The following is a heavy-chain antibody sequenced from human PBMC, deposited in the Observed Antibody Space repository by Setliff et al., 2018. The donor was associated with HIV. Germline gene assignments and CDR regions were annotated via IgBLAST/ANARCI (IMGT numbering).Heavy chain of an antibody. CDR1: DGSFSGYY. Sequence: PSETLSLTCAVYDGSFSGYYWIWIRQPPGKGLEWIGSIYHSGSTYYNPSLKSRVTISVDTSKNQFSLKLSSVTAADTAVYYCARHGGITGTTDAFDIWGQGTMVTVSS. V-gene: IGHV4-34*01. D-gene: IGHD1-7*01. J-gene: IGHJ3*02. CDR3: ARHGGITGTTDAFDI. CDR2: IYHSGST.